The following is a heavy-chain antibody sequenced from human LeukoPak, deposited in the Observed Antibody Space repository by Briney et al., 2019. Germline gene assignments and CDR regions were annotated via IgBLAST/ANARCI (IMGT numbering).Heavy chain of an antibody. V-gene: IGHV4-38-2*01. CDR2: IYHSGST. CDR3: ARRFWSGYYFYFDY. J-gene: IGHJ4*02. Sequence: SETLSLTCAVSGYSISSGYYWGWIRQPPGKGLEWIGSIYHSGSTYYNPSLKSRVTISVDTSKNQFSLKLSSVTAADTAVYYCARRFWSGYYFYFDYWGREPWSPSPQ. CDR1: GYSISSGYY. D-gene: IGHD3-3*01.